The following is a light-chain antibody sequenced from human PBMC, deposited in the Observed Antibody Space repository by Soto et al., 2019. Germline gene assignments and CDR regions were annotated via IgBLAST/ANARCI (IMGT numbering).Light chain of an antibody. Sequence: QSVLTQPASVSGSPGQSITISCTGSSSDVGGYDYVSWYQQHPGKAPKLMIYEVSNRPSGVSNRFSGSKSGNTASLTISGLQAEDEADSYCCSYTGSLTLLFGGVTKLTVL. CDR2: EVS. CDR1: SSDVGGYDY. J-gene: IGLJ2*01. CDR3: CSYTGSLTLL. V-gene: IGLV2-14*01.